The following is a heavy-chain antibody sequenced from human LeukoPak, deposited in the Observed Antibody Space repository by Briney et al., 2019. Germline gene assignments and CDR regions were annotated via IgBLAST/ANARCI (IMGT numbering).Heavy chain of an antibody. Sequence: SETLSLTCTVSGGSISNSYWSWIRQPPGKGLEWFGYIYYSGGTNYTPSLKSRVTISVDTSKNQFSLKLSSVTAADPAVYYCPRWRSTMVRANYYYYMDVWGKGTTVTISS. V-gene: IGHV4-59*01. CDR2: IYYSGGT. CDR3: PRWRSTMVRANYYYYMDV. J-gene: IGHJ6*03. CDR1: GGSISNSY. D-gene: IGHD3-10*01.